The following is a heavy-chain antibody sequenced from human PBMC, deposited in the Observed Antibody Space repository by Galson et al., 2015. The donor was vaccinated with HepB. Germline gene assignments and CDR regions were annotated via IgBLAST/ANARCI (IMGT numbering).Heavy chain of an antibody. CDR2: IKGDGSDT. CDR3: VRDGDNYDFDY. D-gene: IGHD4-17*01. Sequence: SLRLSCAASGFSFSRSWMHWVRQATGKGLVWVSRIKGDGSDTAYADFVKGRFTVSRDNAKNTQYLQMNSLRTEDTALYYCVRDGDNYDFDYWGQGAQVTVSS. V-gene: IGHV3-74*01. CDR1: GFSFSRSW. J-gene: IGHJ4*02.